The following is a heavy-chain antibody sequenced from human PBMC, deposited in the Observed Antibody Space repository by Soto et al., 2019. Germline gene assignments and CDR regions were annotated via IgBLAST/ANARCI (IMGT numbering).Heavy chain of an antibody. CDR3: ARAPVGLDTISYFDY. Sequence: SETLSLTCTVSGDSVSSAGFHWAWLRRPPGKGLEWIGYIYNGGSTYYRPSLESRMHMPLDATRNHYPLRLTSVTAADTAVYFCARAPVGLDTISYFDYWGQGKLVTVSS. CDR1: GDSVSSAGFH. CDR2: IYNGGST. J-gene: IGHJ4*02. D-gene: IGHD3-3*01. V-gene: IGHV4-30-4*01.